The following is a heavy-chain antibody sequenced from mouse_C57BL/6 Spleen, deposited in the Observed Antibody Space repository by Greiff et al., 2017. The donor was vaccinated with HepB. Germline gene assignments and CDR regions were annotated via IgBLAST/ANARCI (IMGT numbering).Heavy chain of an antibody. V-gene: IGHV7-3*01. CDR1: GFTFTDYY. Sequence: EVQLVESGGGLVQPGGSLSLSCAASGFTFTDYYMSWVRQPPGKALEWLGFIRNKANGYTTEYSASVKGRFTISRDNSQSILYLQMNALRAEDSATYYCARYGYDYDLYYYAMDYWGQGTSVTVSS. J-gene: IGHJ4*01. CDR3: ARYGYDYDLYYYAMDY. CDR2: IRNKANGYTT. D-gene: IGHD2-4*01.